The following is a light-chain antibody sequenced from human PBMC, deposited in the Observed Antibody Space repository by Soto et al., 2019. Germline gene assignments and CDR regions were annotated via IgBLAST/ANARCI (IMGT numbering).Light chain of an antibody. CDR1: QGISSA. Sequence: AIQLTQSPSSLSASVGDRVTITCRASQGISSALAWYQQKPGKAPKRLIFDASNLESGVPSRFSGSASGTDFTLTISSLQPEDFATYYCQQFDNYLITFGQGTRLEIK. V-gene: IGKV1D-13*01. CDR3: QQFDNYLIT. J-gene: IGKJ5*01. CDR2: DAS.